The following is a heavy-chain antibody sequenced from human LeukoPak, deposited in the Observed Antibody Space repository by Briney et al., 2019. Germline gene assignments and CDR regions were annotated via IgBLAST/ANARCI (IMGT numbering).Heavy chain of an antibody. CDR2: ISSSSSYI. J-gene: IGHJ4*02. CDR1: GFTFSSYS. V-gene: IGHV3-21*01. Sequence: GRSLRLSCAASGFTFSSYSMNWVRQAPGKGLEWVSSISSSSSYIYYADSVKGRFTISRDNAKNSLYLQMNSLRAEDTAVYYCARASRIAVAGTLGGYDYWGQGTLVTVSS. CDR3: ARASRIAVAGTLGGYDY. D-gene: IGHD6-19*01.